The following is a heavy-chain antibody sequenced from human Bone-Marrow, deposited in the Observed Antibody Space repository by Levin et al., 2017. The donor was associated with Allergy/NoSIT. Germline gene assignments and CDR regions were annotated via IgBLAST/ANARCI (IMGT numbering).Heavy chain of an antibody. J-gene: IGHJ4*02. CDR3: ARDTPGKNDFDY. V-gene: IGHV3-48*03. Sequence: PGGSLRLSCVVSGFTFSNYQMNWVRQAPGKGLEWISFVGNSDNDIQYADSVKGRFTASRDNARNSLYLQMNSLRTDDTAIYYCARDTPGKNDFDYWGQGTLVTVSS. CDR2: VGNSDNDI. CDR1: GFTFSNYQ. D-gene: IGHD3-10*01.